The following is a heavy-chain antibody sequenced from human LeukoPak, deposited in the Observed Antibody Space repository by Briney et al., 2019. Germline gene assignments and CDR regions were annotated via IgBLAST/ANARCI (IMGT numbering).Heavy chain of an antibody. V-gene: IGHV3-21*01. D-gene: IGHD6-13*01. J-gene: IGHJ4*02. CDR1: GFTFSSYS. CDR3: ARTSTGYSRIYYFDY. Sequence: GGSLRLSCAASGFTFSSYSMNWVRQAPGKGLEWVSSISSSSSYIYYADSVKGRFTISRDNAKNSLYLQMNSLRAEDTAVYYCARTSTGYSRIYYFDYWGQGTLVTVSS. CDR2: ISSSSSYI.